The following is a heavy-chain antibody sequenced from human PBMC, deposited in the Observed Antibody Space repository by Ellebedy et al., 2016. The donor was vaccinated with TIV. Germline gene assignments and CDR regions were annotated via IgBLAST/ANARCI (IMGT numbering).Heavy chain of an antibody. CDR2: IYYTGST. CDR3: ARWFGELLYVRWFDP. V-gene: IGHV4-39*01. D-gene: IGHD3-10*01. CDR1: GDSISRSSYY. J-gene: IGHJ5*02. Sequence: SETLSLTCTVSGDSISRSSYYWGWIRQPPGKGLEWIGRIYYTGSTDYNPSLKSRVAISADTSKNQFSLRLSSVTAADTAVYYCARWFGELLYVRWFDPWGQGTLGTVSS.